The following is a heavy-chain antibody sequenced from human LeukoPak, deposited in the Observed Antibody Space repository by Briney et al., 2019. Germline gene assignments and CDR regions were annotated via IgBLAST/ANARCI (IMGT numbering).Heavy chain of an antibody. Sequence: GASVKVSCKASGYTFTGYYMHWVRQAPGQGLEWMGWINPNSGGTNYVQKFQGRVTMTRDTSISTAYMELSRLRSDDTAVYYCARDMVRGVIGVFDYWGQGTLVTVSS. CDR1: GYTFTGYY. D-gene: IGHD3-10*01. CDR2: INPNSGGT. CDR3: ARDMVRGVIGVFDY. V-gene: IGHV1-2*02. J-gene: IGHJ4*02.